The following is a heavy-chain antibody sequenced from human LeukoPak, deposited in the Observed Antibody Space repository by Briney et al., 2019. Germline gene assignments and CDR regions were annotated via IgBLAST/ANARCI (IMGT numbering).Heavy chain of an antibody. J-gene: IGHJ4*02. V-gene: IGHV4-61*02. CDR1: GDSISRGRYY. CDR2: IYASGKT. D-gene: IGHD1-26*01. CDR3: ARSFSEKFYFES. Sequence: PSETLSLTCTVSGDSISRGRYYWSWVRQPAGKELERIGRIYASGKTDYNPYTPSLKSRVAMSLDTSKNQVSLYLTSVTAADTAMYFCARSFSEKFYFESWGQGTLVTVSS.